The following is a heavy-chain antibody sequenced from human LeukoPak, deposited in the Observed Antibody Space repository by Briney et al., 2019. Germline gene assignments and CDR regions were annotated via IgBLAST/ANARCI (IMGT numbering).Heavy chain of an antibody. CDR1: GFTFNNYS. J-gene: IGHJ4*02. D-gene: IGHD1-26*01. CDR3: ARDSGIYRTIDY. V-gene: IGHV3-21*01. Sequence: PGGPLRLSCVASGFTFNNYSMNWVRQAPGKGLEWVSSISSSSTYIYHADSVKGRFTISRDNAKNSLYLQVNSLRAEDTAVYYCARDSGIYRTIDYWGQGTLVTVSS. CDR2: ISSSSTYI.